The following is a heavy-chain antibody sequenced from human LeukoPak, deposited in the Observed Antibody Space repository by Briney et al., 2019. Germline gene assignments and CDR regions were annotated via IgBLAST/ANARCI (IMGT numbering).Heavy chain of an antibody. J-gene: IGHJ4*02. Sequence: GGSLRLSCAASGFTVSSKYMSWVRQAPGKGLEWVSVTYGGDSTYYADSVKGRFTISRDISKNTLYLQMNRLRAEDTAVYYCATDRGWALDYWGQGALVTVSS. CDR3: ATDRGWALDY. CDR1: GFTVSSKY. V-gene: IGHV3-53*01. D-gene: IGHD6-19*01. CDR2: TYGGDST.